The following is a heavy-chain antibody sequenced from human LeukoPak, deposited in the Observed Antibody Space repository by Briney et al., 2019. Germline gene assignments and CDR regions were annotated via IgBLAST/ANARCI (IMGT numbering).Heavy chain of an antibody. V-gene: IGHV4-39*01. D-gene: IGHD6-13*01. CDR1: GGSISSGGYY. CDR2: IYYSGST. Sequence: SETLSLTCTVSGGSISSGGYYWGWIRQPPGKGLEWIGSIYYSGSTYYNPSLKSRVTISVDTSKNQFSLKLSSVTAADTAVYYCARIKSVAAAGPGRFDYWGQGTLVTVSS. J-gene: IGHJ4*02. CDR3: ARIKSVAAAGPGRFDY.